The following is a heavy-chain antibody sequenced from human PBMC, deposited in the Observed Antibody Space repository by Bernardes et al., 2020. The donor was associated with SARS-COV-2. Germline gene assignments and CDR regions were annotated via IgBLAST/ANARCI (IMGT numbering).Heavy chain of an antibody. V-gene: IGHV3-23*01. D-gene: IGHD1-26*01. CDR3: AKRRVEWELLHYFDS. CDR2: ITDSGDST. J-gene: IGHJ4*02. Sequence: SLRLSCAASGIIFKNYALNWVRQAPGKGLEWVSTITDSGDSTYYADSVKGRFTISRDNSKDRLYLQMNSLRAEDTAVYFCAKRRVEWELLHYFDSWGQGTLVTVSS. CDR1: GIIFKNYA.